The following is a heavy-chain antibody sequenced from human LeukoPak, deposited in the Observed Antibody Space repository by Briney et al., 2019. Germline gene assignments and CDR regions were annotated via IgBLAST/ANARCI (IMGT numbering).Heavy chain of an antibody. V-gene: IGHV1-8*01. CDR1: GYTFASDD. Sequence: GASVKVSCKASGYTFASDDINWVRQATGQGLEWMGWMNPNSGNTGYAQNFQGRVTMTRDTSISTAYMELSGLTSDDTAVYYCARDNGGTAMAYYYYYYMDVWGKGTTVIISS. J-gene: IGHJ6*03. D-gene: IGHD5-18*01. CDR2: MNPNSGNT. CDR3: ARDNGGTAMAYYYYYYMDV.